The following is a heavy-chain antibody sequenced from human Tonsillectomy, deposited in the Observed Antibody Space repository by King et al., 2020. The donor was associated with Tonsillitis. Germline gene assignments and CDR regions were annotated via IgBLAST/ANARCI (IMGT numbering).Heavy chain of an antibody. J-gene: IGHJ6*03. CDR1: GFTFSSYW. V-gene: IGHV3-7*03. D-gene: IGHD3-10*01. Sequence: VQLAESGGGLVQPGGSLRLSCAASGFTFSSYWMSWVRQAPGKGLEWVANIKQDGSEKYYVDSVKGRFTISRDNAKNSLYLQMNSLRAEDTAVYYCARLYGSGSYYYYYYYYMDVWGKGTTVTVSS. CDR2: IKQDGSEK. CDR3: ARLYGSGSYYYYYYYYMDV.